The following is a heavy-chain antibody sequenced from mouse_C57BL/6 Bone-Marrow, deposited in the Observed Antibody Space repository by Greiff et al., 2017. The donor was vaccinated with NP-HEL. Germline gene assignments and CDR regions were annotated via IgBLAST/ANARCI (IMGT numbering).Heavy chain of an antibody. CDR1: GYTFTSYW. V-gene: IGHV1-53*01. CDR2: INPSDGGT. CDR3: ARDDYSNYYFAY. D-gene: IGHD2-5*01. J-gene: IGHJ2*01. Sequence: PLQPPGTELVKPGASVKLSCKASGYTFTSYWMHWVKQRPGQGLEWIGNINPSDGGTNYNEKFKSKATLTVDKSSSTAYMQLSSLTSEDSAVYYCARDDYSNYYFAYWGQGTPLTVSS.